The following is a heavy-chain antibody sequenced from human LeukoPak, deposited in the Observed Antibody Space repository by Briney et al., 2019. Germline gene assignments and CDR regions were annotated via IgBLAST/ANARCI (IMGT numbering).Heavy chain of an antibody. CDR2: IWYDGSNK. D-gene: IGHD4-17*01. V-gene: IGHV3-33*01. CDR3: ARDYDYGEYVGVEHGMDV. Sequence: GRSLRLSCAASGFTFSSYGMHWVRQAPGKGLEWVAVIWYDGSNKYYADSVKGPFTISRDNSKYTLYLQMNSLRAEDTAVYYCARDYDYGEYVGVEHGMDVWGKGTTVTVSS. J-gene: IGHJ6*04. CDR1: GFTFSSYG.